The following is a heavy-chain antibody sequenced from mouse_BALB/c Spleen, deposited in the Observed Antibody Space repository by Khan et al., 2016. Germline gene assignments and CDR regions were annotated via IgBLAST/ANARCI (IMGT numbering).Heavy chain of an antibody. V-gene: IGHV3-2*02. J-gene: IGHJ2*01. CDR2: IRYSGNT. CDR1: GYSITSDYT. CDR3: AVIHYYGYFDY. D-gene: IGHD1-2*01. Sequence: EVQLQESGPGLVKPSQSLSLTCTVTGYSITSDYTWNWIRQFPGNKLEWMGFIRYSGNTSYNPSLKSRISITRDTSKNQFFLQLNSVTTEDTATYFCAVIHYYGYFDYWGQGTTFTVSS.